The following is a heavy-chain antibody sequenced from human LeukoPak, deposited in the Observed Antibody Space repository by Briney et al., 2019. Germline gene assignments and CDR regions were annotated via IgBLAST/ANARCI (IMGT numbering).Heavy chain of an antibody. D-gene: IGHD1-1*01. CDR3: ARGTLERRGYFDY. CDR1: GYSISSGYY. V-gene: IGHV4-38-2*02. Sequence: SETLSLTCTVSGYSISSGYYWGWIRQPPGKGLEWIGSIYHSGSTYYNPSLKSRVTISVDTSKNQFSLKLSSVTAADTAVYYCARGTLERRGYFDYWGQGTLVTVSS. J-gene: IGHJ4*02. CDR2: IYHSGST.